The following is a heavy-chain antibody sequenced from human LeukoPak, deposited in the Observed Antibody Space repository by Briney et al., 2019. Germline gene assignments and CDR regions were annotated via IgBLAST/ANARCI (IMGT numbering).Heavy chain of an antibody. D-gene: IGHD3-10*01. CDR2: INPNSGGT. CDR3: ARDSGERGSGSYLIAY. CDR1: GYTFTGYY. V-gene: IGHV1-2*02. Sequence: ASVKVSCKASGYTFTGYYMHWVRQAPGQGLEWMGWINPNSGGTNYAQKFQGRVTMTRDTSTSTAYMELSRLRSDDTAGYYCARDSGERGSGSYLIAYWGQGTLVTVSS. J-gene: IGHJ4*02.